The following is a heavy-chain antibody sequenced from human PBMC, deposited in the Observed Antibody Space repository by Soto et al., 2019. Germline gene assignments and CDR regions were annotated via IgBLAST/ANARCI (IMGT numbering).Heavy chain of an antibody. CDR2: ISSTGRT. CDR3: ARVSATGTRWIDP. CDR1: GGSITSGAYY. V-gene: IGHV4-31*03. D-gene: IGHD6-13*01. J-gene: IGHJ5*02. Sequence: QVQLQESGPGLVKPSQTLSLTCSVSGGSITSGAYYWGWIRQHPGKGLEWSGYISSTGRTYSNPSLQSRVTIALDMSESQFSLKLTSVTSADTAVYFCARVSATGTRWIDPWGQGTLVTVSP.